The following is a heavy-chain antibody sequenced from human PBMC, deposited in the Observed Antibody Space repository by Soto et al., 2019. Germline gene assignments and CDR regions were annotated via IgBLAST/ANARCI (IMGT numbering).Heavy chain of an antibody. V-gene: IGHV1-69*01. J-gene: IGHJ4*02. Sequence: QVQLVQSGAEVKKPGSSVKVSCKASGGTFSSYAISWVRQAPGQGLEWMGGIIPIFGTANYAQKFQGRVTLTADESTSTAYMELSSLRSEDTAVYYCASGYIQARLYYFDYWGQGTLVTVSS. CDR3: ASGYIQARLYYFDY. CDR2: IIPIFGTA. CDR1: GGTFSSYA. D-gene: IGHD2-2*02.